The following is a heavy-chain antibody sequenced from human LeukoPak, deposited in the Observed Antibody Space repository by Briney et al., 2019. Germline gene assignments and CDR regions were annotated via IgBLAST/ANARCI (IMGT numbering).Heavy chain of an antibody. Sequence: GGSLRLSCAASGFTFSSYAMSWVRQAPGKGLDWVSSINGGGGSTYYADSVKGRFTISRDNSKNTLYLQMNSLRAEDTAVYYCARGTLNIPGEHGAFDYWGQGTLVTVSS. V-gene: IGHV3-23*01. CDR3: ARGTLNIPGEHGAFDY. CDR2: INGGGGST. CDR1: GFTFSSYA. J-gene: IGHJ4*02. D-gene: IGHD1-14*01.